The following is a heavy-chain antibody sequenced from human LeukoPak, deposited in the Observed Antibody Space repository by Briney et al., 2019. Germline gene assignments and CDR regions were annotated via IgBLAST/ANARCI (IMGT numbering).Heavy chain of an antibody. V-gene: IGHV3-64*01. CDR2: ISGNGDTT. Sequence: PGGSLRLSCAASGFNFNIYAMFWVRQAPGKGLEYVSAISGNGDTTYYANSVKGRFTISRDNSKNTLYLQMGSLRAEDMAVYYCATGLGYCSRTSCYPDYWGQGALVTVSS. J-gene: IGHJ4*02. CDR3: ATGLGYCSRTSCYPDY. CDR1: GFNFNIYA. D-gene: IGHD2-2*01.